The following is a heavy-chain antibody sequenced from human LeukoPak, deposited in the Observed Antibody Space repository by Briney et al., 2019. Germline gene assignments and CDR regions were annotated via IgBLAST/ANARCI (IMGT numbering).Heavy chain of an antibody. V-gene: IGHV3-23*01. CDR2: ISGSGDST. D-gene: IGHD4-23*01. CDR3: AKDLNDYGGD. Sequence: GGTLRLSCAASGFTFSSYGMSWVRQAPGKGLEWVSAISGSGDSTFYADSVKGRLSISRDNSKNTLYLQVNGLRTEDTAVYYCAKDLNDYGGDWGQGTLATVSS. CDR1: GFTFSSYG. J-gene: IGHJ4*02.